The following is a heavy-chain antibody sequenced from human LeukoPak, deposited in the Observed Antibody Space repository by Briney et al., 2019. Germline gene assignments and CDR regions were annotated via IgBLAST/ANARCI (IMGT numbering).Heavy chain of an antibody. J-gene: IGHJ4*02. CDR3: ARGPPQMIVPIY. Sequence: GRSLRLSCAASGFTFSSYGMHWVRQAPGKGLEWVSVIYSGGSTYYADSVKGRFTISGDNSKNTLYLQMNSLRVEDTAVYYCARGPPQMIVPIYWGQGTLVTVSS. D-gene: IGHD3-22*01. V-gene: IGHV3-53*01. CDR1: GFTFSSYG. CDR2: IYSGGST.